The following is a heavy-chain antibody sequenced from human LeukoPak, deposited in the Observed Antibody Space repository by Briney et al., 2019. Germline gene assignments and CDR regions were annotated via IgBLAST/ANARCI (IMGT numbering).Heavy chain of an antibody. V-gene: IGHV3-11*01. J-gene: IGHJ4*02. CDR1: GFTFSDYY. D-gene: IGHD3-22*01. CDR3: ARDQYYYDSSGYGFDY. CDR2: ISSSGSTI. Sequence: GGSLRLSCAASGFTFSDYYMSWIRQAPGKGLEWVSYISSSGSTIYYADSVKGRFTISRGNAKNSLYLQMNSLRAEDTAVYYCARDQYYYDSSGYGFDYWGQGTLVTVSS.